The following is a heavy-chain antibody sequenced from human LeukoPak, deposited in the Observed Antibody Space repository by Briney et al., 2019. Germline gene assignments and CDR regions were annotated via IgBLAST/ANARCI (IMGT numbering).Heavy chain of an antibody. CDR2: ISYDGSNK. CDR3: AKEGIAAAGIFDY. Sequence: GGSRRLSCAASGFTLSNYWMHWVRQAPGKGLEWVAVISYDGSNKYYADSVKGRFTISRDNSKKTLYLQMNSLRAEDTAVYYCAKEGIAAAGIFDYWGQGTLVTVSS. J-gene: IGHJ4*02. D-gene: IGHD6-13*01. CDR1: GFTLSNYW. V-gene: IGHV3-30*18.